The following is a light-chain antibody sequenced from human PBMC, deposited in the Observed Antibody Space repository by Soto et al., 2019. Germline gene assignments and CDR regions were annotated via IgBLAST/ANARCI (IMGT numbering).Light chain of an antibody. V-gene: IGKV3-15*01. Sequence: EILMTQSPATLSVSPGERATLSCRASQSVNSNLAWYQQKPGQAPRLLIYGASTIATGIPARFSGSGSGTEFTLTISSLQSEDFAVYFCQQYNNWPRTFAQGTKVAIK. J-gene: IGKJ1*01. CDR3: QQYNNWPRT. CDR2: GAS. CDR1: QSVNSN.